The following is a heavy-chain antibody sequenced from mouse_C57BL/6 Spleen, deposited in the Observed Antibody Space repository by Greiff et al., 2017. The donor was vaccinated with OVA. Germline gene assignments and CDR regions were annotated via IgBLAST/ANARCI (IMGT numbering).Heavy chain of an antibody. Sequence: QVQLKQPGAELVKPGASVKLSCKASGYTFTSYWMHWVKQRPGQGLEWIGMIHPNSGSTNYNEKFKSKATLTVDKSSSTAYMQLSSLTSEDSAVYYCARLRYSNYSMDYWGQGTSVTVSS. D-gene: IGHD2-5*01. CDR3: ARLRYSNYSMDY. CDR1: GYTFTSYW. J-gene: IGHJ4*01. V-gene: IGHV1-64*01. CDR2: IHPNSGST.